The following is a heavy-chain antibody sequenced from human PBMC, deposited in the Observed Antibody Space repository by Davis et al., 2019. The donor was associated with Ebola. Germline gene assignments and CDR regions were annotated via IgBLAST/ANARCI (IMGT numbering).Heavy chain of an antibody. CDR1: GDTVSSNEYY. J-gene: IGHJ5*02. CDR2: IYDSART. D-gene: IGHD3-16*01. V-gene: IGHV4-61*08. Sequence: PSETLSLTCTVTGDTVSSNEYYWTWIRQSPVKGLEWIGYIYDSARTNFNPSLAGRVSMAVDTSKNQFSLNLTSMTAADTAVYYCTRGAGRLYAYAGTYTPWGQGIQVTVTS. CDR3: TRGAGRLYAYAGTYTP.